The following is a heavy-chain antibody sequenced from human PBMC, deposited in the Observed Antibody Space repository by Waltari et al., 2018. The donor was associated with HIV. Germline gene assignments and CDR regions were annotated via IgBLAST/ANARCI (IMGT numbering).Heavy chain of an antibody. Sequence: EVRLVESGGGLVQPGGSLILPCADSGFPFSASGIHWVRQASGKGLEWIGLIKSKANSFATRYDASVKGRFAVSRDDSKNTAYLQMDSLKTEDTAIYYCTGHVEPREDSQTEYWGQGTLVTVSS. D-gene: IGHD1-26*01. CDR1: GFPFSASG. CDR3: TGHVEPREDSQTEY. V-gene: IGHV3-73*01. J-gene: IGHJ4*02. CDR2: IKSKANSFAT.